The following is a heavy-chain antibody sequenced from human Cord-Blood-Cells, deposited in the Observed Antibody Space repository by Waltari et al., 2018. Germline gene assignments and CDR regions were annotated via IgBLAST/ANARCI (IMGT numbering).Heavy chain of an antibody. V-gene: IGHV3-7*01. CDR1: GFTFSRFW. Sequence: EVQLVESGGGLVQPGGSLRLSCAAPGFTFSRFWMSWVRQAPGKGLEWVANIKQDGSEKYYVDSVKGRFTISRDNAKNSLYLQMNSLRAEDTAVYYCARDWGAAHYWGQGTLVTVSS. CDR2: IKQDGSEK. D-gene: IGHD6-6*01. CDR3: ARDWGAAHY. J-gene: IGHJ4*02.